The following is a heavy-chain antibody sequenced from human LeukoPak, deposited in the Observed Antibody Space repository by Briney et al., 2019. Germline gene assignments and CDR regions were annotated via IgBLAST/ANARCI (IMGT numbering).Heavy chain of an antibody. Sequence: SETLSLTCTVSGGSISSSSYYWGWIRQPPGKGLEWIGSIYYSGSTYYNPSLKSRVTISVDTSKIQFSLKLSSVTAADTAVYYCARHDWGSGRGMDVWGPGTTVTVSS. D-gene: IGHD3-10*01. CDR2: IYYSGST. J-gene: IGHJ6*02. CDR3: ARHDWGSGRGMDV. CDR1: GGSISSSSYY. V-gene: IGHV4-39*01.